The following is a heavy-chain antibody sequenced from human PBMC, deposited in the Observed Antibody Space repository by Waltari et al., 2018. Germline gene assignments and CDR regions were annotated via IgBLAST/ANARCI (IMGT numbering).Heavy chain of an antibody. CDR2: VHGRGRT. D-gene: IGHD2-15*01. V-gene: IGHV4-4*01. J-gene: IGHJ4*02. Sequence: WSGARQATVKGLEWIVPVHGRGRTNYYPCFDGRVTVSIDTTNSQLSLKMTFATAADTAIYFCARDRGRGIYLDSWGQGILVTVSP. CDR3: ARDRGRGIYLDS.